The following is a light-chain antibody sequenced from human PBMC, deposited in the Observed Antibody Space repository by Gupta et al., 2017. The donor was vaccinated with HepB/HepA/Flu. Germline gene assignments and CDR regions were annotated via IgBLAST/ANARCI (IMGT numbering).Light chain of an antibody. J-gene: IGKJ1*01. Sequence: DIQMTQSPSSLSASVGDRVTITCRASQNIDNFLNWYQQKPGKAPNLLIHAASSLHRGVPSRFSGSASGTDFTLTISSLQPEDSATFYCQQTDTYPRTFGQGTKVEIK. V-gene: IGKV1-39*01. CDR1: QNIDNF. CDR2: AAS. CDR3: QQTDTYPRT.